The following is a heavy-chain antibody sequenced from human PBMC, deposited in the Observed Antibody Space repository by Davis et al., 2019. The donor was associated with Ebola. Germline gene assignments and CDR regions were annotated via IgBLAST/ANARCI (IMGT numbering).Heavy chain of an antibody. CDR1: GGTFSSYA. CDR2: IIPIFGTA. J-gene: IGHJ6*02. V-gene: IGHV1-69*13. CDR3: ATGASTTGISYYYGMDV. Sequence: AASVKVSCKASGGTFSSYAISWVRRAPGQGLEWMGGIIPIFGTANYAQKFQGRVTITADESTSTAYMELSSLRSEDTAVYYCATGASTTGISYYYGMDVWGRGTTVTVSS. D-gene: IGHD1-1*01.